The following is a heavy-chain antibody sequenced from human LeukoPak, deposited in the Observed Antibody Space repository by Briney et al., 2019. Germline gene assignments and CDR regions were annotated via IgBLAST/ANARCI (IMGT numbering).Heavy chain of an antibody. CDR2: ISYDGSNK. J-gene: IGHJ3*02. Sequence: PGGSLRLSCAASGFTFSSYAMHWVRQAPGKGLEWVAVISYDGSNKYYADSVKGRFTISRDNSKNTLYLQMNSLRAEDTAVYYCARDWIPYCSSTSCYRGAFDIWGQGTMVTVSS. CDR3: ARDWIPYCSSTSCYRGAFDI. V-gene: IGHV3-30-3*01. D-gene: IGHD2-2*01. CDR1: GFTFSSYA.